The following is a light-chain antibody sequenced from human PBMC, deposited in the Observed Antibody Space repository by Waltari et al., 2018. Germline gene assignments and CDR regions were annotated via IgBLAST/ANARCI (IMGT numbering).Light chain of an antibody. Sequence: QSALTQPASVSGSPGQSLTISCTGTSSAVGRYNYVSWYQQHPGKAPKLMIYDVSNRPSGVSNRFSGAKSGNTASLTISGLQAEDEADYYCSSYTSSSTVVFGGGTKLTVL. CDR3: SSYTSSSTVV. CDR1: SSAVGRYNY. V-gene: IGLV2-14*03. CDR2: DVS. J-gene: IGLJ2*01.